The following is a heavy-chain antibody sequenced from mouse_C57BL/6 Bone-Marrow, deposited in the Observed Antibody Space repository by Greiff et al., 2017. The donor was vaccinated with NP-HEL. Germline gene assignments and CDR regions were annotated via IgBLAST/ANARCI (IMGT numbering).Heavy chain of an antibody. Sequence: VQLQESGAELARPGASVKLSCKASGYTFTSYGISWVKQRTGQGLEWIGEIYPRSGNTYYNEKFKGKATLTADKSSSTAYMELRSLTSEDSAVYFCARMVTTGGPGFAYWGQGTLVTVSA. V-gene: IGHV1-81*01. CDR3: ARMVTTGGPGFAY. CDR2: IYPRSGNT. D-gene: IGHD2-2*01. CDR1: GYTFTSYG. J-gene: IGHJ3*01.